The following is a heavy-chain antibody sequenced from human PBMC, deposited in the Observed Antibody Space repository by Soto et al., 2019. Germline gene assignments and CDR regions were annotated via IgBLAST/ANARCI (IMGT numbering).Heavy chain of an antibody. Sequence: PGQSLKISCKGSGYSFTSYWIGWVRQMPGKGRERMGIIYPGDSDTRYSPSFQGQVTISADKSISTAYLQWSSLKASDTAMYYCARLQSGSSTRGAFDIWGQGTMVTVSS. D-gene: IGHD1-26*01. J-gene: IGHJ3*02. CDR1: GYSFTSYW. CDR2: IYPGDSDT. V-gene: IGHV5-51*01. CDR3: ARLQSGSSTRGAFDI.